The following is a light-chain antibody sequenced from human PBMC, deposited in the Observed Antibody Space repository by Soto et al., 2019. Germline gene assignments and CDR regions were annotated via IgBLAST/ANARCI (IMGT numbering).Light chain of an antibody. CDR3: QQANSFPLT. J-gene: IGKJ4*01. V-gene: IGKV1-9*01. CDR2: EES. CDR1: QAITNN. Sequence: DIHLTQSPSSLSASVGDRVTITCRASQAITNNLAWYQQKPGNPPKLLIYEESTLHSGVPSRFSGSGSGTDFTLTINSLQPEDFATYYCQQANSFPLTFGGGTKVDIK.